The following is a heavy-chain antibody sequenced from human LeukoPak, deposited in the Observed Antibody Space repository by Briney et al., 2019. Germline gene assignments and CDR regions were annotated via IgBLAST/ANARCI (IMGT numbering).Heavy chain of an antibody. D-gene: IGHD6-13*01. CDR3: ARELLSSRGWHFDL. CDR1: GYSFISYA. J-gene: IGHJ2*01. V-gene: IGHV1-3*01. CDR2: INAGNGNT. Sequence: ASVKVSCKASGYSFISYAMHWVRQAPGQRLEWMGWINAGNGNTKYSQKFQGRVTITRDTSASTAYMELSSLRSEDTAVYYCARELLSSRGWHFDLWGRGTLVTVSS.